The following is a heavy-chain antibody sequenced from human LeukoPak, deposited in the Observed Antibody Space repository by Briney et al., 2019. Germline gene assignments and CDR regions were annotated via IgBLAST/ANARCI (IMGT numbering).Heavy chain of an antibody. D-gene: IGHD2-2*01. CDR2: ISSSSSYI. V-gene: IGHV3-21*01. CDR3: ARGGIVVPAAALLEFEP. J-gene: IGHJ5*02. Sequence: GGSLRLSCAAPGFTFSSYSMNWVRQAPGKGLEWGSSISSSSSYIYYADSVKGRFTISRDNAKNSLYLQMNSLRAEDTAVYYCARGGIVVPAAALLEFEPWGQGTLVTASS. CDR1: GFTFSSYS.